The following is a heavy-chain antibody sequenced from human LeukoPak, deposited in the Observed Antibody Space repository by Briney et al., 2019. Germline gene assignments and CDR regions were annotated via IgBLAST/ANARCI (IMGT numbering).Heavy chain of an antibody. J-gene: IGHJ5*02. V-gene: IGHV4-39*07. CDR2: IYYSGST. D-gene: IGHD3-10*01. CDR1: GGSISSSSYY. Sequence: SETLSLTCTVSGGSISSSSYYWGWIRQPPGKGLEWIGRIYYSGSTDYNRSLKSRVTISVDTSKNQFSLKLSSVTAADTAVYYCARGQMWFGEMCWFDPWGQGTLVTVSS. CDR3: ARGQMWFGEMCWFDP.